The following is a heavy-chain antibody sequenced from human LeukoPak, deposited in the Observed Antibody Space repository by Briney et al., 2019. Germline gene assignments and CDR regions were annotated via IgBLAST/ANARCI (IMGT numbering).Heavy chain of an antibody. CDR3: AKGEDGYYYYGMDV. V-gene: IGHV3-23*01. CDR1: GLTFRSYA. Sequence: PGGSLRLSCAASGLTFRSYAMSWVRQAPGKGLEWVSAISGTGVTTYYADSVKGRFTISRDNSKNTLYLQMNSLRAEDTAVYCCAKGEDGYYYYGMDVWGQGTTVTVSS. CDR2: ISGTGVTT. J-gene: IGHJ6*02. D-gene: IGHD5-24*01.